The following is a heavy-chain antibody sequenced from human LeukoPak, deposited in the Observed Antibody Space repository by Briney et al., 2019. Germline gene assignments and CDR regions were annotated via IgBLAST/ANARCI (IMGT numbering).Heavy chain of an antibody. V-gene: IGHV3-23*01. Sequence: GGSLRLSCAASGFTFSSSPLNWVRQAPGKGLEWVSAISGSGGSTYYADSVKGRFTISRDNSKNTLYLQMNSLRAEDTAVYYCAKTSWIQLWPLDYWGQGTLVTVSS. CDR3: AKTSWIQLWPLDY. D-gene: IGHD5-18*01. J-gene: IGHJ4*02. CDR2: ISGSGGST. CDR1: GFTFSSSP.